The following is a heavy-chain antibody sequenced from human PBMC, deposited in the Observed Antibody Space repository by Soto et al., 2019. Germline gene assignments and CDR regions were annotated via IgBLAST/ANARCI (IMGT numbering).Heavy chain of an antibody. CDR3: PTDRRWEGYFDY. Sequence: GGSLRLSCAASGFTFSNAWMSWVRQAPGKGMEWVGHIKSKTDGGTTDYAAPVKGRFTISRDDSKNTLYLQMNSLKTEDTAGYYCPTDRRWEGYFDYWGQGTLVTVSS. CDR2: IKSKTDGGTT. D-gene: IGHD1-26*01. CDR1: GFTFSNAW. V-gene: IGHV3-15*01. J-gene: IGHJ4*02.